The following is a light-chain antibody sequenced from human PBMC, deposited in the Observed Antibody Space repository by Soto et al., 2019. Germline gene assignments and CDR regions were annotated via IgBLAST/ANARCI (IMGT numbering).Light chain of an antibody. Sequence: LLTHASGTVFVPRGRRATLPCRSSQSIHTALAWYQQKSGKPPRLVIYDSTLRANGVPDRFGGSRSGTEFTLALHSLEPEDFAVYYCQQRNVWPPITFGQGTRLEI. CDR3: QQRNVWPPIT. J-gene: IGKJ5*01. CDR2: DST. V-gene: IGKV3-11*01. CDR1: QSIHTA.